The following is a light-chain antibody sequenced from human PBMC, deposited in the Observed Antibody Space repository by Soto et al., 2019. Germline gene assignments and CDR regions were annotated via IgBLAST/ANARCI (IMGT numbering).Light chain of an antibody. V-gene: IGKV3-15*01. J-gene: IGKJ5*01. CDR1: QSISSN. CDR3: QQYNNWPRT. CDR2: GAS. Sequence: EIVMTQSPATLSVAPGERATLSCRASQSISSNLAWYQQKPGQAPRLLIFGASVRATGIPARFSGSGSGTEFVLTIDSLQSEDFAVYYCQQYNNWPRTFGQGTRLEIK.